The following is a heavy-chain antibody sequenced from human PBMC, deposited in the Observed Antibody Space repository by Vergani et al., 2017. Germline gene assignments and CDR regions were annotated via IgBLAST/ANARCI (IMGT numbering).Heavy chain of an antibody. V-gene: IGHV3-9*01. CDR2: ISWNSGSI. J-gene: IGHJ5*02. D-gene: IGHD4-17*01. Sequence: EVQLVESGGGLVQPGRSLRLSCAASGFTFDDYAMHWVRQAPGKGLEWVSGISWNSGSIGYADSVKGRFTISRDNAKNSLYLQMNSLRAEDTALYYCAKDLDYGLTVWFDPWGQGTLVTVSS. CDR3: AKDLDYGLTVWFDP. CDR1: GFTFDDYA.